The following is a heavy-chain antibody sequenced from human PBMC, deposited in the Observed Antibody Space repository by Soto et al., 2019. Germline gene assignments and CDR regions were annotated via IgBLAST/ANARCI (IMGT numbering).Heavy chain of an antibody. V-gene: IGHV1-69*06. J-gene: IGHJ4*02. CDR2: IIPVLGTI. D-gene: IGHD2-21*02. Sequence: QVQLVQSGAELKKPGSSVNVSCKASGTTFSSYGFNWARQAPGQGLEWMGGIIPVLGTINYAQKFQGRVTITADKSTSTVYMDLSSLRSEDTAVYYCARGTLFCGGDCYFDHWGLGTLVTVSS. CDR3: ARGTLFCGGDCYFDH. CDR1: GTTFSSYG.